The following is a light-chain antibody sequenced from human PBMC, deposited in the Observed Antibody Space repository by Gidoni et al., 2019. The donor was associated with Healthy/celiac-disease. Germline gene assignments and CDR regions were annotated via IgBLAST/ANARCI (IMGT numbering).Light chain of an antibody. CDR2: DAS. J-gene: IGKJ4*01. CDR3: QQRSNWPLT. Sequence: EIVLTQSPATRSLSPGERATLSCRASQSVSSYLAWYQRTPGQAPRLLIYDASNRAAGIPARFSGSGSAAAFTLTISSLVPEDFAVYYCQQRSNWPLTFGRXTKVEIK. V-gene: IGKV3-11*01. CDR1: QSVSSY.